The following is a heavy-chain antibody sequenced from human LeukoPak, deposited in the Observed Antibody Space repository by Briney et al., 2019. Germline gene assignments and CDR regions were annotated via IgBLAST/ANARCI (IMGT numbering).Heavy chain of an antibody. V-gene: IGHV4-59*13. Sequence: SETLSLTCTVSGGSISSYYWTWIRQPPGKGLEWIGDIYITGSTNYNPYLKRRVTMSVDTSKNQFSLRLSSVTAADTAVYYCARVRIGEASYDASDVWGLGTMVTVSS. CDR1: GGSISSYY. CDR3: ARVRIGEASYDASDV. CDR2: IYITGST. D-gene: IGHD1-26*01. J-gene: IGHJ3*01.